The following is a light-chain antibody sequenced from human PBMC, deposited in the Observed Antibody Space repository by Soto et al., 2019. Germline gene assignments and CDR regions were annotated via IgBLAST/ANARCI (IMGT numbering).Light chain of an antibody. J-gene: IGLJ3*02. CDR1: SGDVGSYNL. V-gene: IGLV2-23*01. Sequence: QSALTQPASVSGSPGQSITISCTGTSGDVGSYNLVSWYQQHPGKAPKLMIYEGSKRPSGVSNRFSGSKSGNTASLTISGLQAEDEADYYCCSYAGNNAVFGGVTKLTVL. CDR3: CSYAGNNAV. CDR2: EGS.